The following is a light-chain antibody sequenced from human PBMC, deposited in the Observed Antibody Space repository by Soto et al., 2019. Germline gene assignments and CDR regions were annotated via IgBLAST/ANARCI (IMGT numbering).Light chain of an antibody. CDR1: SRDIGGYNL. J-gene: IGLJ6*01. CDR2: EGN. V-gene: IGLV2-23*03. Sequence: QSALAQPASVSGSPGQSITISCTGTSRDIGGYNLVSWYQQHPGRAPKLMIYEGNKRPSRISNRFSASKSGNTAALTISGLQDEDEADYYCCSYAGFSSVVFGSGTKVTV. CDR3: CSYAGFSSVV.